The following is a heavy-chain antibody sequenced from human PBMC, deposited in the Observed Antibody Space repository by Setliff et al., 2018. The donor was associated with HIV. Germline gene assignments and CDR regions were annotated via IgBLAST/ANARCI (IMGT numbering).Heavy chain of an antibody. D-gene: IGHD3-22*01. J-gene: IGHJ3*02. CDR1: GAFNSRYY. CDR3: ARTPTDYYDSTRLGDGFDI. V-gene: IGHV4-59*08. Sequence: SETLSLTCTVSGAFNSRYYWSWIRQPPGKGLEWIGYFYDSGSTYYNPSLKSRVTISVDTSKKQFSPKLTSVTAADTAVYYCARTPTDYYDSTRLGDGFDIWGQGTVVTVSS. CDR2: FYDSGST.